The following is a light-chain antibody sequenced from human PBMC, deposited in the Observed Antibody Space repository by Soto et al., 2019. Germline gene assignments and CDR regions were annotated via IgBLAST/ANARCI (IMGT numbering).Light chain of an antibody. CDR3: QAWDSSTVV. Sequence: SYELTQPPSVSVSPGQTASITCSGDKLGDKYACWYQQKPGQSPVLVIYQDTKRPSGIPERFSASNSGNTATLTISGTQAMDEADYSCQAWDSSTVVFGGGTKLTVL. J-gene: IGLJ2*01. CDR1: KLGDKY. V-gene: IGLV3-1*01. CDR2: QDT.